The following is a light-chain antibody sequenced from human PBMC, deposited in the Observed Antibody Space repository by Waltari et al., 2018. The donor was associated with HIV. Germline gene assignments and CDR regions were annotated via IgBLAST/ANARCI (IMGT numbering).Light chain of an antibody. V-gene: IGLV2-23*02. CDR2: EVS. J-gene: IGLJ1*01. Sequence: SALTQPASVAGSPGQSSTISCTGTSSDVGSYNLVSWYQLYPGKVPKPMIYEVSKRPSGVSNRSSGSKSGNTASLTISGLQAEDEADYYCCSYAGSSTPFVFGTATKVTVL. CDR3: CSYAGSSTPFV. CDR1: SSDVGSYNL.